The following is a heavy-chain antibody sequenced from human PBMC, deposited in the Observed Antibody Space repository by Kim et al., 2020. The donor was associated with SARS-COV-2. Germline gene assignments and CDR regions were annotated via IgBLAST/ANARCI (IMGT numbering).Heavy chain of an antibody. Sequence: NYAQKRQGRVTMTTDTSTSTAYMELRSLRSDDTAVYYCARSSSWYGFFDYWGQGTLVTVSS. CDR3: ARSSSWYGFFDY. D-gene: IGHD6-13*01. V-gene: IGHV1-18*01. J-gene: IGHJ4*02.